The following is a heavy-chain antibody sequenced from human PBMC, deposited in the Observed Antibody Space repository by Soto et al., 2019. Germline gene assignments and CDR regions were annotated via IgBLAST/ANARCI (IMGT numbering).Heavy chain of an antibody. D-gene: IGHD3-10*01. CDR1: GGTFSSYA. CDR2: IIPIFGTA. V-gene: IGHV1-69*13. J-gene: IGHJ6*02. CDR3: ARVKGNRGYYYYGMDV. Sequence: ASVKVSCKASGGTFSSYAISWVRQAPGQGLEWMGGIIPIFGTANYAQRFQGRVTITADESTSTAYMELSSLRSEDTAVYYCARVKGNRGYYYYGMDVWGQGTTVTVS.